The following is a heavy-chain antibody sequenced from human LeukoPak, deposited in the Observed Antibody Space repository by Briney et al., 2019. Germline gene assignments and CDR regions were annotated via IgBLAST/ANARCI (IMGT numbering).Heavy chain of an antibody. D-gene: IGHD5-24*01. J-gene: IGHJ3*02. Sequence: GGSLRLSCAASGFTFSSYWMNWVRQAPGKGLVWVSRINSDGSSTSYADSVKGRFTISRDNAKNTLYLQMNSLRAEDTAVYYCARDGLGDGYNYAAFDIWGQGTMVTVSS. CDR1: GFTFSSYW. CDR2: INSDGSST. V-gene: IGHV3-74*01. CDR3: ARDGLGDGYNYAAFDI.